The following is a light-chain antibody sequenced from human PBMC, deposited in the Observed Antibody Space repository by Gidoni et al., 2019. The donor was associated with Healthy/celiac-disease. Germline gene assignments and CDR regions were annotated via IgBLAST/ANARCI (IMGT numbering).Light chain of an antibody. Sequence: DLQMTQSPSTLSASVGDRVTITGRASQSISSWLAWYQQKPGKAPKLLIYKASSLESGVPSRFSGSGSGTEFTLTISSLQPDDFATYYCQQYNSYSWTFGQGTKVEIK. J-gene: IGKJ1*01. V-gene: IGKV1-5*03. CDR2: KAS. CDR3: QQYNSYSWT. CDR1: QSISSW.